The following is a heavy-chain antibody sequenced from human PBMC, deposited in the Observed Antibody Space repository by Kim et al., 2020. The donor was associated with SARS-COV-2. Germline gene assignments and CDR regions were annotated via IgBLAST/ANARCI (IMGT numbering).Heavy chain of an antibody. J-gene: IGHJ6*02. Sequence: SLKYRFTISRDDSKSSLYLQMNSLKTDDTAVYYCARDKGPSYNWNPLDVWDQGTTVTVSS. CDR3: ARDKGPSYNWNPLDV. D-gene: IGHD1-20*01. V-gene: IGHV3-72*01.